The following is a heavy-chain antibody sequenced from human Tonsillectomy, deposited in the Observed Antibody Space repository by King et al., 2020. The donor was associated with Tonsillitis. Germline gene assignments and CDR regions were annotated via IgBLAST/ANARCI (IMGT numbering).Heavy chain of an antibody. Sequence: DVQLVESGGGLVQPGGSLRLSCAASGFPFTNYAMTWVRQSPGKGLEWVSTITGSGAHTHYADSVKGRFSIARDNSKNTLYLQMSTLRVEETALYYCAGDGSGYYGGIDFWGQGTLVTVSS. CDR1: GFPFTNYA. CDR2: ITGSGAHT. D-gene: IGHD3-22*01. CDR3: AGDGSGYYGGIDF. V-gene: IGHV3-23*04. J-gene: IGHJ4*02.